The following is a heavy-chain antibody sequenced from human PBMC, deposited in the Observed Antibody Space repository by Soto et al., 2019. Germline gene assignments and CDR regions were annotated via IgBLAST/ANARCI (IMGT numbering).Heavy chain of an antibody. CDR1: GGSISSDDYY. CDR2: IYHSGTA. Sequence: SETLSLTCTVSGGSISSDDYYWSWIRQPPGKGLEWIGYIYHSGTAYYNPSLNRRGSISVDTSKNHFSRRLDSVTAADTAVYFCARARRNINSRRYFDYWGQGAQVTVSS. CDR3: ARARRNINSRRYFDY. V-gene: IGHV4-30-4*01. J-gene: IGHJ4*02. D-gene: IGHD1-1*01.